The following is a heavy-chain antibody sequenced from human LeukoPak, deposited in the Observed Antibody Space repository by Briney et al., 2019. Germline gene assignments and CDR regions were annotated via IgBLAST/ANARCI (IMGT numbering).Heavy chain of an antibody. CDR1: GFTFSSYR. CDR3: ARDGGLKYYYDSSGYLAYFDY. D-gene: IGHD3-22*01. Sequence: SGGSLRLSCAASGFTFSSYRMGWVPQAPGKGLEGVANIKQDGSEKYYVDSVKGRFTISRDNAKNSLYLQMNSLRAEDTAVYYCARDGGLKYYYDSSGYLAYFDYWGQGTLVTVSS. J-gene: IGHJ4*02. CDR2: IKQDGSEK. V-gene: IGHV3-7*01.